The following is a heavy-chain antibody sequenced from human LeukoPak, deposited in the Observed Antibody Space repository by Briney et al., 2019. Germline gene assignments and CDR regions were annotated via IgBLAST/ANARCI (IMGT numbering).Heavy chain of an antibody. CDR2: ISSSGTTI. J-gene: IGHJ4*02. CDR3: AREDFSAFDY. V-gene: IGHV3-11*04. CDR1: GFTFSDYY. D-gene: IGHD2/OR15-2a*01. Sequence: GGSLRLSCAASGFTFSDYYMSWIRQAPGKGLEWLSYISSSGTTIQYADSVKGRFTISRDNAKNSLYLQMNSLRGEDTAVYFCAREDFSAFDYWGQGTLVTVSS.